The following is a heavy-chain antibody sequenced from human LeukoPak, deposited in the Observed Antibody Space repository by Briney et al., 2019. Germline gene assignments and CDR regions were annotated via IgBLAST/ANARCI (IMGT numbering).Heavy chain of an antibody. V-gene: IGHV3-30-3*01. CDR3: ARDSSHSFNGELNY. CDR2: ISYDGSNK. J-gene: IGHJ4*02. Sequence: GGSLRLSCAASGFTFSNYAMSWVRQAPGKGLEWVAVISYDGSNKYYADSVKGRFTISRDNSKNTLYLQMNSLRAEDTAVYYCARDSSHSFNGELNYWGQGTLVTVSS. CDR1: GFTFSNYA. D-gene: IGHD3-10*01.